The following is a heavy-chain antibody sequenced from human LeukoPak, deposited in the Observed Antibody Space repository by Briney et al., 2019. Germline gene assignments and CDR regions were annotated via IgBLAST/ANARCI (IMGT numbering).Heavy chain of an antibody. J-gene: IGHJ6*03. Sequence: GGSLRLSCAASGFTVSSNYMSWVRQAPGKGLEWVSVIYSGGSTYYADSVKGRFTISRDNSKNTLYLQMNSLRAEDTAVYYCARVTMVRGVITHGYYYYYMDVWGKGTTVTVSS. CDR2: IYSGGST. CDR1: GFTVSSNY. CDR3: ARVTMVRGVITHGYYYYYMDV. V-gene: IGHV3-53*01. D-gene: IGHD3-10*01.